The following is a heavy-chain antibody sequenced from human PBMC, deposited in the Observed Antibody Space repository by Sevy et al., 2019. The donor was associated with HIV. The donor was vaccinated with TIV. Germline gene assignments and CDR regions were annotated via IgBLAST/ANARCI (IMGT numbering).Heavy chain of an antibody. D-gene: IGHD2-15*01. CDR2: IYSGGST. J-gene: IGHJ4*02. CDR1: VFTVSSNY. CDR3: ARARGGYCSGGSCYSYYFDY. V-gene: IGHV3-53*01. Sequence: GGSLRLSCAASVFTVSSNYMSWVRQAPGKGLEWVSVIYSGGSTYYADSVKGRFTISRDNSKNTLYLQMNSLRAEDTAVYYCARARGGYCSGGSCYSYYFDYWGQGTLVTVSS.